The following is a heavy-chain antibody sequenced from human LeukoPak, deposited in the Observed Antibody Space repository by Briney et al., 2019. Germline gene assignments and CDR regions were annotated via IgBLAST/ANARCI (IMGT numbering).Heavy chain of an antibody. J-gene: IGHJ4*02. CDR2: ISSSGSTI. Sequence: GGSLRLSCAASGFTFSDYYMSWIRQAPGKGLEWVSYISSSGSTIYYADSVKGRFTISRDNAKNSLYLQMNSLRAEDTAVYYCARESQWLANLFDYWGQGTLVTVSS. D-gene: IGHD6-19*01. CDR3: ARESQWLANLFDY. V-gene: IGHV3-11*01. CDR1: GFTFSDYY.